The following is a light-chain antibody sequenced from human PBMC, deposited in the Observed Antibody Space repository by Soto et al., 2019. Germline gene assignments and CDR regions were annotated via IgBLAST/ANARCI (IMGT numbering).Light chain of an antibody. Sequence: QSALTQPASVSGSPGQSITISCTGTNSDVGSYNLVSWYQPHPGKAPKLMIYEVRKRPSGVSNRFSGSKSGNTASLTISGLQTEDEAYYYCCSYARSSTLVFGGGTKLTVL. V-gene: IGLV2-23*02. CDR1: NSDVGSYNL. J-gene: IGLJ3*02. CDR3: CSYARSSTLV. CDR2: EVR.